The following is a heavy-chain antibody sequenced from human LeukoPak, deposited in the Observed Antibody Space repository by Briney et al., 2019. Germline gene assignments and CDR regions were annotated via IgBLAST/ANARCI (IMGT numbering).Heavy chain of an antibody. J-gene: IGHJ4*02. CDR2: ISGSGGST. CDR1: GFTFSSYA. V-gene: IGHV3-23*01. CDR3: AKEGYCRGGSSYSYFDY. Sequence: GGSLRLSCAASGFTFSSYAMSWVRQAPGRGLEWVSAISGSGGSTSYADSVKGRFTISRDNSKNTLFLQMNSLRAEDTAVYYCAKEGYCRGGSSYSYFDYGGQGPLVTVS. D-gene: IGHD2-15*01.